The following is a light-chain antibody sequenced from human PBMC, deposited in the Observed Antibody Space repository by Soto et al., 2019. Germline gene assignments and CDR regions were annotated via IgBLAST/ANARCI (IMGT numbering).Light chain of an antibody. CDR1: QSIRSY. J-gene: IGKJ2*01. CDR2: AAS. CDR3: QQCYSTPHT. V-gene: IGKV1-39*01. Sequence: DIQMTQSPSSLSASVGDRVTITCRASQSIRSYLNWYQQKPGKAPKLLIYAASSLQSGVPSRFSGSGSGTEFTLTISSLQPEDFATYYCQQCYSTPHTFGQGTKLEIK.